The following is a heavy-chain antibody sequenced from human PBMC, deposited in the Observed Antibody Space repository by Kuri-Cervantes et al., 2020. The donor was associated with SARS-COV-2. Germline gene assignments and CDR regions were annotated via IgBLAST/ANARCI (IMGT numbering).Heavy chain of an antibody. Sequence: GESLKISCAASGFTFSSYAMHWVRQAPGKGLEWVAVISYDGSNKYYADSVKGRFTISRDNSKNTLYLQMNSLRAEDTAVYCCANEASQVDYRGQGTLVTVSS. V-gene: IGHV3-30-3*02. CDR1: GFTFSSYA. CDR3: ANEASQVDY. D-gene: IGHD5-12*01. J-gene: IGHJ4*02. CDR2: ISYDGSNK.